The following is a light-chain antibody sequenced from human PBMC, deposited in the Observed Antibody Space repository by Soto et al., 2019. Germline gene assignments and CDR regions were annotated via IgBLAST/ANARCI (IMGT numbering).Light chain of an antibody. CDR2: GAY. CDR1: QSVNNNH. V-gene: IGKV3-20*01. CDR3: QLSGSRK. J-gene: IGKJ1*01. Sequence: ETVLTQSPGTLSLSPGERATLSCRASQSVNNNHFAWYQHKPGHAPRLLVLGAYMRAAGIPDRFSGSGSGTDFTLTIDRLELQDSAVYYCQLSGSRKFGKGAKGDI.